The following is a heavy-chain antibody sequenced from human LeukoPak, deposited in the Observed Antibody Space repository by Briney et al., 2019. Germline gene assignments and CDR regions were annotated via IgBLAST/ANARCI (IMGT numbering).Heavy chain of an antibody. V-gene: IGHV4-4*07. CDR2: IYTSGST. CDR3: ARESYSSSYLFDF. Sequence: SETLSLTCTVSGGSISSYYWSWIRQPAGKGLEWIGRIYTSGSTNYNPSLKSRVTMSVDTSKNQISLKVNSVTAADTAVYYCARESYSSSYLFDFWGQGTVVTVSS. D-gene: IGHD6-6*01. J-gene: IGHJ4*02. CDR1: GGSISSYY.